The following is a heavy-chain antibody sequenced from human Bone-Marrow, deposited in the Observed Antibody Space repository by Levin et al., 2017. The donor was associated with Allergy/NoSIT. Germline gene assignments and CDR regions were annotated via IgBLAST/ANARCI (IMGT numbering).Heavy chain of an antibody. CDR2: IKSKTDGGTT. CDR3: TTDTRSNLRTLMYYYYGMDD. CDR1: GFTFSNAW. D-gene: IGHD3-16*01. Sequence: GGSLRLSCAASGFTFSNAWMSWVRQAPGKGLEWVGRIKSKTDGGTTDYAAPVKGRFTISRDDSKNTLYLQMNSLKTEDTAVYYCTTDTRSNLRTLMYYYYGMDDWGQGTTVTVSS. V-gene: IGHV3-15*01. J-gene: IGHJ6*02.